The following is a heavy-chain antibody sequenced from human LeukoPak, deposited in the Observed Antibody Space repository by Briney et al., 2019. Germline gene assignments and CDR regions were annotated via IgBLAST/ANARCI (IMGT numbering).Heavy chain of an antibody. D-gene: IGHD6-13*01. CDR3: AKQLKQQLAYYYYYGMDV. J-gene: IGHJ6*02. CDR2: ISGSGGST. CDR1: GLTISSYA. Sequence: GGSRRLSCAASGLTISSYAMSWVRQAPGKGLEWVSAISGSGGSTYFADSVKGRFTISRDNSKNTLYLQMNSLRAEDTAVYYCAKQLKQQLAYYYYYGMDVWGQGTTVTVSS. V-gene: IGHV3-23*01.